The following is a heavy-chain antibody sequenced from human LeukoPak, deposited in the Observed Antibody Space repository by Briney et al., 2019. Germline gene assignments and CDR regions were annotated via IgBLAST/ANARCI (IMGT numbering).Heavy chain of an antibody. V-gene: IGHV1-18*01. Sequence: GASVKVSCKASGGTFSSYAISWVRQAPGQGLEWMGWISAYNGNTNYAQKFQGRVTMTTDTSTSTAYMELRSLRSDDTAVYYCARVGGFTQWELVDYWGQGTLVTVSS. CDR2: ISAYNGNT. J-gene: IGHJ4*02. CDR1: GGTFSSYA. D-gene: IGHD1-26*01. CDR3: ARVGGFTQWELVDY.